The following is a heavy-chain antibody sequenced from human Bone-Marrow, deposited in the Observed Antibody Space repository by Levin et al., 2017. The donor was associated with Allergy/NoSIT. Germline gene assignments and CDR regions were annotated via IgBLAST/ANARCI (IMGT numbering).Heavy chain of an antibody. J-gene: IGHJ4*02. CDR1: GFAFSDTW. CDR2: IKSTGDGGAT. V-gene: IGHV3-15*07. Sequence: ETLSLTCAASGFAFSDTWMNWVRQAPGKGLEWVGRIKSTGDGGATDYAAPVKGRFTISRDDSKNTVYLQMDSLKSEDTAVYYCSLQYFDYWGQGTLVTVSS. CDR3: SLQYFDY.